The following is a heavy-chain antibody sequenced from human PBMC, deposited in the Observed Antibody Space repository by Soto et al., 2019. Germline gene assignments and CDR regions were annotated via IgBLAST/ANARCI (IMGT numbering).Heavy chain of an antibody. CDR2: ISSSSSYI. Sequence: EVQLVESGGGLVKPGGSLRLSCAASGFTFSTYSMNWVRQAPGKGLEWVSSISSSSSYIYYADSVKGRFTISRDNAKNXLYLQMNSLRAEDTAVYYCARDHYDSSGYLASLGYWGQGTLVTVSS. V-gene: IGHV3-21*01. J-gene: IGHJ4*02. CDR3: ARDHYDSSGYLASLGY. CDR1: GFTFSTYS. D-gene: IGHD3-22*01.